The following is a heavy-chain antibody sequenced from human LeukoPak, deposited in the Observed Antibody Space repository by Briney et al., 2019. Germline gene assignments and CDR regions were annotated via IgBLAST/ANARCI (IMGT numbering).Heavy chain of an antibody. D-gene: IGHD3-10*01. CDR3: ARQVKGYYGSGSYLIFFDY. CDR1: GGSFSGYY. Sequence: SETLSLTCAVYGGSFSGYYWSWIRQPPGKGLEWIGSIYYSGSTYYNPSLKSRVTISVDTSKNQFSLKLSSVTAADTAVYYCARQVKGYYGSGSYLIFFDYWGQGTLVTVSS. V-gene: IGHV4-34*01. CDR2: IYYSGST. J-gene: IGHJ4*02.